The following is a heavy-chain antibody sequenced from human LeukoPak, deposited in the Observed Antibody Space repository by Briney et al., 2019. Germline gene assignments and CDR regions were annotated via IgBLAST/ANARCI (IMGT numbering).Heavy chain of an antibody. D-gene: IGHD6-6*01. CDR3: ARSSYSSSSSV. CDR1: GFTFSSYW. Sequence: GGSLRLSCAASGFTFSSYWMHWVRQAPGKGLVWISRINSDGSSTSYADSVKGRFTISRDNAKNSLYLQINGLRAEDTAVYYCARSSYSSSSSVWGQGTMVTVSS. CDR2: INSDGSST. J-gene: IGHJ3*01. V-gene: IGHV3-74*01.